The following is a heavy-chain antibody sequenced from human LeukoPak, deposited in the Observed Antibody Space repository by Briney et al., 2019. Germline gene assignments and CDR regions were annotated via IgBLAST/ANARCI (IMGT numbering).Heavy chain of an antibody. D-gene: IGHD2-8*01. CDR1: GYTFTSYA. J-gene: IGHJ4*02. CDR2: INTNTGDP. V-gene: IGHV7-4-1*02. CDR3: ASFFCINGVCYYLDY. Sequence: ASVKVSCKASGYTFTSYAMNWVRQAPGQGLEWMGWINTNTGDPTYAQGFTGWFVFSLDTSVSTAYLQISSLKAEDTAVYYCASFFCINGVCYYLDYWGQGTLVTVSS.